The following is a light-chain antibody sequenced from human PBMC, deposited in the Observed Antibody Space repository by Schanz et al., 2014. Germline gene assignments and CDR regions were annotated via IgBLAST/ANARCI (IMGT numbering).Light chain of an antibody. J-gene: IGKJ5*01. CDR3: QRYKSYLST. Sequence: EIVLTQSPDTLSLSPGERASLSCRASQSVSSNLAWYQQKPGQAPRLLIYGASTRATGIPARFSGSGSGTEFTLTISSLQSEDFATYYCQRYKSYLSTFGQGTRLEIK. V-gene: IGKV3-15*01. CDR2: GAS. CDR1: QSVSSN.